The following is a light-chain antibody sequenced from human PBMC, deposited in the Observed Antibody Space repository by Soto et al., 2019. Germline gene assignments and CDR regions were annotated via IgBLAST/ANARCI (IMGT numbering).Light chain of an antibody. CDR3: SSYTSSSTLS. J-gene: IGLJ2*01. CDR1: RINVGRYNY. V-gene: IGLV2-14*03. Sequence: QSALTQPASVSGSPGRRFTTPATETRINVGRYNYFSWNQQHPGKAPKLMIYDVSNRPSGVSNRFSGSKSGDTASLTISGLQAEDEADYYCSSYTSSSTLSFGGGTKLTVL. CDR2: DVS.